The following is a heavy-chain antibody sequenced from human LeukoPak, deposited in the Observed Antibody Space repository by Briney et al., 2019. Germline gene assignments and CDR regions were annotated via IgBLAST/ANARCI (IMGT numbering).Heavy chain of an antibody. CDR1: GFTFSNYG. V-gene: IGHV3-30*18. Sequence: GGSLRLSCAASGFTFSNYGMHWVRQAPGQGLEWVAIISYDGSNKYYADSVKGRFTISRDNSKNTLYLQMSSLRSEDTAVYYCAKDVYTAMVAPFDYWGQGTLVTVSS. CDR3: AKDVYTAMVAPFDY. CDR2: ISYDGSNK. J-gene: IGHJ4*02. D-gene: IGHD5-18*01.